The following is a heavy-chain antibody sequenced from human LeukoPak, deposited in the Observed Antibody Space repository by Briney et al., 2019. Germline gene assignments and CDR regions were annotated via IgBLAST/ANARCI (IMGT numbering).Heavy chain of an antibody. J-gene: IGHJ4*02. V-gene: IGHV4-39*01. CDR1: GSSISSSSYY. CDR2: FYYSGST. Sequence: SETLSLTCTVSGSSISSSSYYWGWIRQPPGKGLEWIGNFYYSGSTYYNPSLKSRVTISVDTSKNQFSLKLSSVTAADTAMYYCARLLGDSSGPHYFDYWGQGTLVTVST. D-gene: IGHD3-22*01. CDR3: ARLLGDSSGPHYFDY.